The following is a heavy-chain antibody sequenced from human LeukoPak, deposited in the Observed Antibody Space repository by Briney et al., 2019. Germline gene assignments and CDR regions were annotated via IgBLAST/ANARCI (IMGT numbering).Heavy chain of an antibody. Sequence: GGSLRLSCAASGFTFSSYAMSWVRQAPGKGLEWVAVISYDGSNKYYADSVKGRFTISRDNSKNTLYLQMNSLRAEDTAVYYCAGGTTWISPDWYMDVWGEGTTVTVSS. J-gene: IGHJ6*03. D-gene: IGHD1-7*01. CDR2: ISYDGSNK. CDR3: AGGTTWISPDWYMDV. CDR1: GFTFSSYA. V-gene: IGHV3-30*03.